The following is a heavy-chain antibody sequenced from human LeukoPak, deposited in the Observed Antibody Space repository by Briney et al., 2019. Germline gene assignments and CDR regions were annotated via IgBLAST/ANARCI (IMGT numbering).Heavy chain of an antibody. D-gene: IGHD3-3*01. V-gene: IGHV4-59*11. CDR3: ARDHYDFWSGYYTGAFDI. CDR2: IYYSGST. CDR1: GGSISSHY. Sequence: PSETLSLTCTVSGGSISSHYWSWIRQPPGKGLEWIGYIYYSGSTNYNPSLKSRVTISVDTSKNQFSLKLSSVTAADTAVYYCARDHYDFWSGYYTGAFDIWGQGTMVTVSS. J-gene: IGHJ3*02.